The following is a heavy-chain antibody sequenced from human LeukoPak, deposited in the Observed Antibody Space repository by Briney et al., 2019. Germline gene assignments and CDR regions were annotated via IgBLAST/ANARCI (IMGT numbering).Heavy chain of an antibody. CDR1: GFTFSSYG. D-gene: IGHD6-13*01. J-gene: IGHJ4*02. CDR2: ISGSGGST. CDR3: TTAGYSRYA. Sequence: GGSLRLSCAASGFTFSSYGMSWVRQAPGKGLEWVSGISGSGGSTNYADSVKGRFTISRDNSKNTLYLQMNSLRAEDTAVYYCTTAGYSRYAGGQGTLVTVSS. V-gene: IGHV3-23*01.